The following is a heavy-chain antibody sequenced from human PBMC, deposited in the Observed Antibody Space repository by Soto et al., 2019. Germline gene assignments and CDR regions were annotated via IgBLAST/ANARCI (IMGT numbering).Heavy chain of an antibody. D-gene: IGHD2-21*01. CDR2: IIPIFGTE. V-gene: IGHV1-69*06. J-gene: IGHJ4*02. CDR3: ASGGDGYNCAY. Sequence: QVQLVQSGAEVKKPGSSVKVSCKASGGTFSSYAISWVRQAPGQGLEWMGGIIPIFGTENYAQKFQGRVTITAVKSTITAYMELSSLISEDTAVYYCASGGDGYNCAYWGQGTLVNVSS. CDR1: GGTFSSYA.